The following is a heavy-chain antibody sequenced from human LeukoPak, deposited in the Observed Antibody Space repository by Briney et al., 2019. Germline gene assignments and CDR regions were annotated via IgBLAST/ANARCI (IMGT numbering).Heavy chain of an antibody. D-gene: IGHD3-22*01. J-gene: IGHJ4*02. CDR3: AKDRYYYDSSGQCFDY. CDR1: GFTFSSYG. CDR2: IRYDGSNK. Sequence: GGSLRLSCAASGFTFSSYGMHWVRQAPGKGLEWVAFIRYDGSNKYYADSVKGRFTISRDNSKNTLYLQMNGLRAEDTAVYYCAKDRYYYDSSGQCFDYWGQGTLVTVSS. V-gene: IGHV3-30*02.